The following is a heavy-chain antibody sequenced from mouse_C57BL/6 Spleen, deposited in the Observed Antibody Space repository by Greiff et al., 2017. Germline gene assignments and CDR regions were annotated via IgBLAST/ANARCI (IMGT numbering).Heavy chain of an antibody. CDR3: ARGGYYGSSYVDY. V-gene: IGHV1-80*01. Sequence: QVQLQQSGAELVKPGASVKISCKASGYAFSSYWMNWVKQRPGKGLEWIGQIYPGDGDTNYNGKFKGKATLTADKSSSTAYMQLRSLTSEDSAVYFCARGGYYGSSYVDYWGQGTTLTVSS. D-gene: IGHD1-1*01. CDR1: GYAFSSYW. CDR2: IYPGDGDT. J-gene: IGHJ2*01.